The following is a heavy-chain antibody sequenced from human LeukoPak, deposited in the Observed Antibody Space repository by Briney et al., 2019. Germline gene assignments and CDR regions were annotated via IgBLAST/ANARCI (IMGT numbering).Heavy chain of an antibody. V-gene: IGHV4-61*02. CDR1: GGSISSGSYY. J-gene: IGHJ4*02. D-gene: IGHD2-15*01. CDR2: IYTSGST. CDR3: ARADIVVVVVQGPLSYYFDY. Sequence: SQTLSLTCTVSGGSISSGSYYWSWIRQPAGKGLEWIGRIYTSGSTNYNPSLKSRVTISVDTSKNQFSLKLSSVTAADTAVYYCARADIVVVVVQGPLSYYFDYWGQGTLVTVSS.